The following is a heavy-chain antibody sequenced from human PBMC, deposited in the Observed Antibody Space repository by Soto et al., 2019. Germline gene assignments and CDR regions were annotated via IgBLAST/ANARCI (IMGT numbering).Heavy chain of an antibody. D-gene: IGHD3-10*01. J-gene: IGHJ6*03. Sequence: QVQLVQSGAEVKKPGASVKVSCWTAGYIFTSYEINWVRQAPGQGLEWMGWMNPNTGSTGYAQKFQGRVTMTRSTSLRTAYMELGSLTSDDAAVYYSARGVRAVRAYHCYYRTVWGQWTTVIVSS. CDR2: MNPNTGST. CDR3: ARGVRAVRAYHCYYRTV. V-gene: IGHV1-8*01. CDR1: GYIFTSYE.